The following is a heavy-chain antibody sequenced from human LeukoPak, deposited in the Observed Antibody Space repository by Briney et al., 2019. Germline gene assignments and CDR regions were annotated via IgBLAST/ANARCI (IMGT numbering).Heavy chain of an antibody. CDR3: ARLSNPNPRPIAARLSSGGRDY. J-gene: IGHJ4*02. CDR1: GGSISSGSYY. CDR2: IYTSGST. Sequence: PSETLSLTCTVSGGSISSGSYYWSWIRQPAGKGLEWIGRIYTSGSTNYNPSLKSRVTISVDTSKNQFSLKLSSVTAADTAVYYCARLSNPNPRPIAARLSSGGRDYWGQGTLVTVSS. V-gene: IGHV4-61*02. D-gene: IGHD6-6*01.